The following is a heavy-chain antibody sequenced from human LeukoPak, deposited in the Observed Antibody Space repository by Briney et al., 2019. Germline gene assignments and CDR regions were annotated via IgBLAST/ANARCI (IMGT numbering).Heavy chain of an antibody. D-gene: IGHD3-22*01. CDR2: IYYSGST. CDR1: GGSISSYY. Sequence: PSETLSLTCTVSGGSISSYYWSWIRQPPGRGLEWIGYIYYSGSTNYNPSLKSRVTISIDTSKNQFSLKLSSVTAADTAVYYCARQYSSGYYFFGYWGQGTLVTVSS. CDR3: ARQYSSGYYFFGY. J-gene: IGHJ4*02. V-gene: IGHV4-59*08.